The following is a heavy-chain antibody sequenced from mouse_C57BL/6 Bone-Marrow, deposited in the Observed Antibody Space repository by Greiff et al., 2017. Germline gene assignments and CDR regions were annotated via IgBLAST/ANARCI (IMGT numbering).Heavy chain of an antibody. D-gene: IGHD1-1*01. Sequence: QVQLQQSGAELVKPGASVKLSCKASGYTFTSYWMQWVKQRPGRGLEWIGEIDPSDSYTNYNQKFKGKATLTVDTSSSTAYMQLSSLTSEDSAVYYCARCYYGSPWYFDVWGTGTTVTVSS. CDR3: ARCYYGSPWYFDV. CDR2: IDPSDSYT. V-gene: IGHV1-50*01. J-gene: IGHJ1*03. CDR1: GYTFTSYW.